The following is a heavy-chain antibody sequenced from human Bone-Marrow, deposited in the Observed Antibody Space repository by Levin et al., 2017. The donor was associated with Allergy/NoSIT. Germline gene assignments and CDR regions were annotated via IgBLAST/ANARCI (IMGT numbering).Heavy chain of an antibody. V-gene: IGHV3-23*01. CDR2: VSDGGDYT. CDR3: AKDDGTAYYSFDS. CDR1: GFTFRTYA. D-gene: IGHD1-26*01. Sequence: LSLPCAASGFTFRTYAMNWVRQAPGQGLEWVSSVSDGGDYTFYADSVKGRFTISRDNSKNTLYLQMNSLRAEDTALYYCAKDDGTAYYSFDSWGQGTLVTVTS. J-gene: IGHJ4*02.